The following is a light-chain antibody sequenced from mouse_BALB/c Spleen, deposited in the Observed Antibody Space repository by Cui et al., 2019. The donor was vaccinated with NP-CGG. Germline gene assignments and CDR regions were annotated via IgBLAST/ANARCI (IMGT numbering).Light chain of an antibody. J-gene: IGLJ1*01. Sequence: AVLTQESQLTTSPGETVTLTCRSSTGAVTTRNYANWVQEKPDHLFTGLIGGTNNRAPGVPARFSGSLIGDKAALTITGAQTEDETIYFCALWYSNHWVFGGGTKLTVL. CDR1: TGAVTTRNY. CDR2: GTN. CDR3: ALWYSNHWV. V-gene: IGLV1*01.